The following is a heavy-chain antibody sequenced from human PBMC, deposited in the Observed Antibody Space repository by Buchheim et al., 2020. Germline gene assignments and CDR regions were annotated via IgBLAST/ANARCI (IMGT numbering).Heavy chain of an antibody. Sequence: EVQLVESGGGLVQPGGSLRLSCAASGFTFSSYWMSWVRQAPGKGLEWVANIKQDGSEKYYVGSVKGRFSISRDNAKNSLYLQMNSLRAEDTAVYYCARAYYDSSGYYGYYFDYWGQGTL. V-gene: IGHV3-7*03. CDR1: GFTFSSYW. CDR3: ARAYYDSSGYYGYYFDY. D-gene: IGHD3-22*01. J-gene: IGHJ4*02. CDR2: IKQDGSEK.